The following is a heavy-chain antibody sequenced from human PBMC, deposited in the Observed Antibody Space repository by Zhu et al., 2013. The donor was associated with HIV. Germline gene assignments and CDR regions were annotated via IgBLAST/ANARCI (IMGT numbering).Heavy chain of an antibody. J-gene: IGHJ2*01. V-gene: IGHV1-58*02. Sequence: QMQLVQSGPEVKKPGTSVKVSCKASGFTFTSSAMQWVRQARGQRLEWIGWIVVGSGNTNYAQKFQERVTITRDMSTSTAYMELSSLRSEDTAVYYCAAPASSSWSNGWYFDLWGRGTLVTVSS. CDR3: AAPASSSWSNGWYFDL. CDR1: GFTFTSSA. D-gene: IGHD6-13*01. CDR2: IVVGSGNT.